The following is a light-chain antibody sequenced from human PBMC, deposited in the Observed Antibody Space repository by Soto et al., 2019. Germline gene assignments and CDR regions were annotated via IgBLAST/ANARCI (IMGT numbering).Light chain of an antibody. J-gene: IGKJ1*01. V-gene: IGKV1-39*01. CDR1: QSIRIA. Sequence: DIQMTQSPPSLSASVGDTVTITCRASQSIRIALNWYQQKPGKAPNLLIYGTSYLRSGVPSRFSGSASGTDFTLTISGLQPEDFATYYCQQYNRYWTFGQGTKVEIK. CDR2: GTS. CDR3: QQYNRYWT.